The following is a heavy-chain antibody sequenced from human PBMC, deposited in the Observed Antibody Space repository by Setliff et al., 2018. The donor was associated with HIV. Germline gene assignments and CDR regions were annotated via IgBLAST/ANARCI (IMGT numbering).Heavy chain of an antibody. D-gene: IGHD6-13*01. CDR3: ARGVRGSWLVYWFDP. CDR2: IYTSGST. V-gene: IGHV4-4*09. Sequence: SETLSLTCTVSGGSISSYYWSWIRQPPGKGLEWIGYIYTSGSTNYNPSLKSRVTISVDTSKNQFSLKLSSVTAADTAVYYCARGVRGSWLVYWFDPWGQGTLVTVPQ. J-gene: IGHJ5*02. CDR1: GGSISSYY.